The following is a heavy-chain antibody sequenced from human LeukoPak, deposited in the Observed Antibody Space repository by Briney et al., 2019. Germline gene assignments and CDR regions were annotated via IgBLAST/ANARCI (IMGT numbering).Heavy chain of an antibody. V-gene: IGHV4-4*07. CDR3: AKNNGGARNHWFDP. D-gene: IGHD1/OR15-1a*01. CDR1: GGSFSIYY. J-gene: IGHJ5*02. CDR2: IYTSGST. Sequence: SETLSLTCTVSGGSFSIYYWTWIRQPAGKGLEWIGRIYTSGSTNYNPFLKSRVTISVDTSKNQFSLKLSSVTAADTAIYYCAKNNGGARNHWFDPWGQGTLVTVSS.